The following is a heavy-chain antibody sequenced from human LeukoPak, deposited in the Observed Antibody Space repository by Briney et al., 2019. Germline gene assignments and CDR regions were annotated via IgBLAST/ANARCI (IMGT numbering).Heavy chain of an antibody. J-gene: IGHJ3*02. CDR2: VNPNSGNT. D-gene: IGHD7-27*01. CDR1: GYTFTSYD. Sequence: GASVKVSCKASGYTFTSYDINWVRQATGQGLEWMGWVNPNSGNTGYAQKFQGRVTMTRNTSIGTAYMELSSLRSEDTAVYYCARGAVGNDTFDIWGQGTMVTVSS. V-gene: IGHV1-8*01. CDR3: ARGAVGNDTFDI.